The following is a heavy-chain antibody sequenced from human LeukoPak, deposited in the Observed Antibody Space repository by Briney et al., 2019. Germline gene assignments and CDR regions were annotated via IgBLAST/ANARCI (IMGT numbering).Heavy chain of an antibody. CDR2: ISYDGSNK. CDR1: RFTFSSYG. Sequence: GGSLRLSCAASRFTFSSYGMHWVRQAPGKGLEWVAVISYDGSNKYYADFVKGRFTISRDNSKNTLYLQMNSLRAEDTAVYYCAKDREEQHPGTGYYYGMDVWGQGTTVTVSS. CDR3: AKDREEQHPGTGYYYGMDV. V-gene: IGHV3-30*18. D-gene: IGHD6-13*01. J-gene: IGHJ6*02.